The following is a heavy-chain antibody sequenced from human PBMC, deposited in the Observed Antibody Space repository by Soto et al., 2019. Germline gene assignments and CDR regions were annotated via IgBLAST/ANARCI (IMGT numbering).Heavy chain of an antibody. CDR3: ARDLTPRYSSSSFTGGMDV. Sequence: PSETLSLTCTVSGGSISSGGYYWSRIRQHPGKGLEWIGYIYYSGSTYYNPSLKSRVTISVDTSKNQFSLKLSSVTAADTAVYYCARDLTPRYSSSSFTGGMDVWGQGTTVTVSS. J-gene: IGHJ6*02. V-gene: IGHV4-31*03. CDR2: IYYSGST. D-gene: IGHD6-6*01. CDR1: GGSISSGGYY.